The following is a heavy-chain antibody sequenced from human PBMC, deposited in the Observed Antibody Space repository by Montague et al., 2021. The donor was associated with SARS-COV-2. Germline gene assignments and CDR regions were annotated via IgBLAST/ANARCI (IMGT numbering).Heavy chain of an antibody. CDR1: GASISSGAYY. D-gene: IGHD6-19*01. Sequence: TLSLTCSVSGASISSGAYYWSRIRQPAGKGLEWIGRLFVSGRTGYNPSLKSRVTMSVDASENHFSLKVTSVTVADTAVYYCARLAGFHTYFAFDVWGQGTTVAVS. V-gene: IGHV4-61*02. J-gene: IGHJ6*02. CDR3: ARLAGFHTYFAFDV. CDR2: LFVSGRT.